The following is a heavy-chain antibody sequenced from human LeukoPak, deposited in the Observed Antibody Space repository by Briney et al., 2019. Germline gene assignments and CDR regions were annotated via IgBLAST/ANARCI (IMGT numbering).Heavy chain of an antibody. CDR2: TGTIGSPI. J-gene: IGHJ4*02. CDR1: GFTFRRFE. V-gene: IGHV3-48*03. CDR3: ASFYDSSGRDY. Sequence: PGVSVRLSCAASGFTFRRFEMQWLRRATGKGLEWISYTGTIGSPIYYPDSVNGQFTNSRDNARNSLCLQMNSLRVEDTAVYYCASFYDSSGRDYWGQGTLVTVSS. D-gene: IGHD3-22*01.